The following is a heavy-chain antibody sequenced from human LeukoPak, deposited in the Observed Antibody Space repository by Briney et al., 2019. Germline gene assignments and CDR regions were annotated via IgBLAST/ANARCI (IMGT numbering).Heavy chain of an antibody. D-gene: IGHD3-22*01. CDR1: GYTFTGYY. J-gene: IGHJ4*02. CDR2: INPNSGGT. V-gene: IGHV1-2*02. Sequence: ASVKVSCKASGYTFTGYYTHWVRQAPGQGLEWMGWINPNSGGTNYAQKFQGRVTMTRDTSISTAYMELSRLRSDDTAVYYCARARDYYDSSGFDYWGQGSLVTVSS. CDR3: ARARDYYDSSGFDY.